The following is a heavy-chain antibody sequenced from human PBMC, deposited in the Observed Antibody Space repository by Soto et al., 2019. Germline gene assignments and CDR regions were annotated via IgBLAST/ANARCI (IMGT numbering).Heavy chain of an antibody. D-gene: IGHD2-21*02. CDR3: AREKTAWPLAYGLDV. CDR2: TSPRSDI. CDR1: GFTFNSYS. Sequence: LRLSCVVSGFTFNSYSMNWVRQAPGKGLEWVSSTSPRSDIYYADSVKGRFTISRDNAKNSLSLEMDSLRVEDTGVYYCAREKTAWPLAYGLDVWGQGTTVTVSS. J-gene: IGHJ6*02. V-gene: IGHV3-21*01.